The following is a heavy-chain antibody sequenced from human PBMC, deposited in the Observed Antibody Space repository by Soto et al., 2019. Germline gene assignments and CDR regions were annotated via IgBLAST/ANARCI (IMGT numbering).Heavy chain of an antibody. CDR1: GFTFRDHW. CDR3: ARGYSSGPDD. Sequence: PGGSLRLSCAASGFTFRDHWMHWVRQAPGKGLVWVSRINSDGSTTTYADSVKGRFTISRDNAKSTLYLQLNSLRAEDTALYYCARGYSSGPDDRGQRTLVTGSS. CDR2: INSDGSTT. V-gene: IGHV3-74*01. J-gene: IGHJ4*02. D-gene: IGHD6-19*01.